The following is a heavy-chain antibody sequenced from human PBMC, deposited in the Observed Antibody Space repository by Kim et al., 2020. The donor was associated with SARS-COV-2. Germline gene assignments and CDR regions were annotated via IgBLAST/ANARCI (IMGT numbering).Heavy chain of an antibody. CDR3: ARGGDFDY. Sequence: NGDTNNAQEFPGKFTMTTDTPASTAYMELRSLRSDDTAVYYCARGGDFDYWGQGTLVTVSS. D-gene: IGHD3-10*01. CDR2: NGDT. V-gene: IGHV1-18*01. J-gene: IGHJ4*02.